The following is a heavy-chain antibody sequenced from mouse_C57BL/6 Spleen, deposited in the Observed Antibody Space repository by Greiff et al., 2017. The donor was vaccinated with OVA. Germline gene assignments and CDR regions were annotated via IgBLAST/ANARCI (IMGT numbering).Heavy chain of an antibody. D-gene: IGHD2-2*01. CDR1: GFTFSSYA. Sequence: DVQLVESGGGLVKPGGSLKLSCAASGFTFSSYAMSWVRQTPEKRLEWVATISDGGSYTYYPDNVKGRFTISRDNAKNNLYLQMSHLKSEDTAMYYCARVYGYDGYYFDYWGQGTTLTVSS. CDR2: ISDGGSYT. J-gene: IGHJ2*01. V-gene: IGHV5-4*01. CDR3: ARVYGYDGYYFDY.